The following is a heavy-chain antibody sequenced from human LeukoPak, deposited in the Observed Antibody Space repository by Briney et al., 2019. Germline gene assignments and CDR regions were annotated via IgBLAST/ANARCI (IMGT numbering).Heavy chain of an antibody. CDR1: GGTFSSYA. CDR3: ARCPYYYDSSRRYYFDY. J-gene: IGHJ4*02. D-gene: IGHD3-22*01. V-gene: IGHV1-69*13. Sequence: ASVKVSCKASGGTFSSYAISWVRQAPGQGLEWMGGIIPIFGTANYAQKFQGRVTITADESTSTAYMELSSLRSEDTAVYYCARCPYYYDSSRRYYFDYWGQGTLVTVSS. CDR2: IIPIFGTA.